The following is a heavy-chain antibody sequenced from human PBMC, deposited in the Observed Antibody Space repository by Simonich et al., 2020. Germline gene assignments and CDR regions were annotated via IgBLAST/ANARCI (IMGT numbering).Heavy chain of an antibody. D-gene: IGHD7-27*01. J-gene: IGHJ6*03. V-gene: IGHV1-2*02. CDR2: ITPNSGGT. CDR1: GYTFTGSY. CDR3: ARGALTGDYYYMDV. Sequence: QVQLVQSGAEVKKPGASVKVSCKASGYTFTGSYMHWVRQAPGQGLEWMGWITPNSGGTHYARKFQGRVTMTRDPSISTAYMELSRLRSDDTAVYYCARGALTGDYYYMDVWGKGTTVTVSS.